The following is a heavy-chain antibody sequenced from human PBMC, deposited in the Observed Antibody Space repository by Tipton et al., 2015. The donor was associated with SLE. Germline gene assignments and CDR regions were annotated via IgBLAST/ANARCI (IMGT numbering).Heavy chain of an antibody. CDR2: ISYDGTNK. CDR3: ARGRSSGWLSLTTSADK. J-gene: IGHJ1*01. CDR1: GFTFSNYA. V-gene: IGHV3-30*03. Sequence: SLRLSCAASGFTFSNYAIHWVRQAPGKGLEWVAVISYDGTNKYYADSVEGRFTISRDNSKNTLFLQMTSLRDEDTAIYYCARGRSSGWLSLTTSADKWGQGTLVTVSS. D-gene: IGHD6-19*01.